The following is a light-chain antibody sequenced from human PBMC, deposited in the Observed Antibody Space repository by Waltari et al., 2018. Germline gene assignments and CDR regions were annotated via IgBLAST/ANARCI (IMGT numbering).Light chain of an antibody. Sequence: QSALTQPASVSGSPGQSITISCTGTSSDVGRYNLVSWYQQYPGKAPKLMMYEGSKRPSGVSNRFSGSKSGNTASLTISGLQAEDEADYYCCSYTVSSTWVFGGGTKLTVL. CDR1: SSDVGRYNL. J-gene: IGLJ3*02. CDR3: CSYTVSSTWV. V-gene: IGLV2-23*01. CDR2: EGS.